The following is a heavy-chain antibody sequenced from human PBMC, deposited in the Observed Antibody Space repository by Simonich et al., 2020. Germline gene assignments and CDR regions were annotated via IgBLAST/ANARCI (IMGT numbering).Heavy chain of an antibody. Sequence: QVQLVQSGAEVKKPGASVKVSCKASGYTFTGYYMHWVRQAPGQGLEWMGRSNPNSGGTNYAQKFQGRVTMTRDTSISTAYMELSRLRSDDTAVYYCARARLYSSSHAFDIWGQGTMVTVSS. CDR3: ARARLYSSSHAFDI. V-gene: IGHV1-2*02. CDR2: SNPNSGGT. CDR1: GYTFTGYY. J-gene: IGHJ3*02. D-gene: IGHD6-6*01.